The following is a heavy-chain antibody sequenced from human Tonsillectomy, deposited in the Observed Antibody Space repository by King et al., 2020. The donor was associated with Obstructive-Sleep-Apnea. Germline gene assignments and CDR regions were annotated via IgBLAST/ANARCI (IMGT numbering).Heavy chain of an antibody. CDR2: IYPDDSDT. D-gene: IGHD5-12*01. Sequence: DVQLVQSGAEVKKPAESLKISCKSSGYKFTNYWIGWVRQMPGKGLECMGIIYPDDSDTRYSPSFQGQVTISADKSTSTAFLQWSSLKASDTAMYYCASDQIRGVGFSDAGPFDIWGQGTMVTVSS. V-gene: IGHV5-51*01. CDR3: ASDQIRGVGFSDAGPFDI. CDR1: GYKFTNYW. J-gene: IGHJ3*02.